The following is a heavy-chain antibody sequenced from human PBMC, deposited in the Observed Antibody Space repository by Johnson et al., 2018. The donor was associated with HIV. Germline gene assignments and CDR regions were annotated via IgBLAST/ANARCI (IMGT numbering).Heavy chain of an antibody. V-gene: IGHV3-23*04. Sequence: VQLVESGGGSVQPGGSLRLSCAASGFSFSSYALTWVRQAPGKGLEWVSGISGSGVSTYYADSVKGRFTISRDNSKDTLFLQMDSLRPEDTAVYYCARDVGLLAYCGGDCADAFDIWGQGTMVTVSS. CDR2: ISGSGVST. J-gene: IGHJ3*02. CDR3: ARDVGLLAYCGGDCADAFDI. CDR1: GFSFSSYA. D-gene: IGHD2-21*01.